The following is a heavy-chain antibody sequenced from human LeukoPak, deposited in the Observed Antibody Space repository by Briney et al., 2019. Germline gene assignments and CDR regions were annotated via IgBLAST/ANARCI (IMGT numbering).Heavy chain of an antibody. CDR2: ISWNSGSI. V-gene: IGHV3-9*03. Sequence: TGGSLRLSCAASGFTFDDYAMHWVRQAPGKGLEWVSGISWNSGSIGYADSVKGRFTISRDNAKNSLYLQMNSLRAEDMALYYCAKADCSSTSCYTMDYWGQGTLVTVSS. CDR3: AKADCSSTSCYTMDY. J-gene: IGHJ4*02. D-gene: IGHD2-2*02. CDR1: GFTFDDYA.